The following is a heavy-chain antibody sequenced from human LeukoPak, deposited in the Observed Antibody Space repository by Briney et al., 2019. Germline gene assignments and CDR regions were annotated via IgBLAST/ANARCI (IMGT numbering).Heavy chain of an antibody. D-gene: IGHD6-6*01. J-gene: IGHJ5*02. CDR3: ARSSSSHRAWFDP. V-gene: IGHV4-59*08. Sequence: SETLSLTCTVSGGSISSYYWSWIRQPPGRGLKWIGYIYYSGSTNYNPSLKSRVTISVDTSKNQFSLKLSSVTAADTAVYYCARSSSSHRAWFDPWGQGTLVTVSS. CDR1: GGSISSYY. CDR2: IYYSGST.